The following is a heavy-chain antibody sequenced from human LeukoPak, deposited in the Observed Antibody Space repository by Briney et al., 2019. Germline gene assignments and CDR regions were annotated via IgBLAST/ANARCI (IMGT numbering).Heavy chain of an antibody. J-gene: IGHJ6*02. CDR2: IYYSGST. D-gene: IGHD1-14*01. Sequence: TLSLTCTVSGGSISSGGYYWSWIRQHPGKGLEWIGYIYYSGSTYYNPSLKSRVTISVDTSKNQFSLKLSSVTAADTAVYYCARGSTGYYGMDVWGQGTTVTVSS. CDR1: GGSISSGGYY. CDR3: ARGSTGYYGMDV. V-gene: IGHV4-31*03.